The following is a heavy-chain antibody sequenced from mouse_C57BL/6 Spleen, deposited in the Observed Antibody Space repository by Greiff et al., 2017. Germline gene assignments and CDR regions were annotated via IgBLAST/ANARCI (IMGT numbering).Heavy chain of an antibody. V-gene: IGHV1-69*01. Sequence: VQLQQPGAELVMPGASVKLSCKASGYTFTSYWMHWVKQRPGQGLEWIGEIDPSDSYTNYNQKFKGKSTLTVDKSSSTAYMQLSSLTSEDSAVYYCARKGPYCDDAMDYWGQGTSVTVSS. D-gene: IGHD1-1*01. CDR1: GYTFTSYW. CDR3: ARKGPYCDDAMDY. CDR2: IDPSDSYT. J-gene: IGHJ4*01.